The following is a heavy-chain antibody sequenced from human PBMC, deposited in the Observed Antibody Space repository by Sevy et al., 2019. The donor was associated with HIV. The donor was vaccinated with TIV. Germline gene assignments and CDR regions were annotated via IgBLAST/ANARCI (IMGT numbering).Heavy chain of an antibody. D-gene: IGHD1-26*01. CDR1: GFTFSSHA. CDR3: ARAFTGGYQQPFDY. J-gene: IGHJ4*02. Sequence: GGSLTLSCAASGFTFSSHAMSWVRQAPGKGLEWVSAISDSGTTTYYEDSVKGRFTISRDNFKNTLYLQMDGLRAEDKAIYYSARAFTGGYQQPFDYWGQGTLVTVSS. V-gene: IGHV3-23*01. CDR2: ISDSGTTT.